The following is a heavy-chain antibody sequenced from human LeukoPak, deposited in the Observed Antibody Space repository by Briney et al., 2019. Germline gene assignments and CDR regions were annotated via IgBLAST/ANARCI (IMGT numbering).Heavy chain of an antibody. CDR2: IYYSGST. Sequence: SETLSLTCTVSGGSISSSSYYWGWIRHPPGKGLEWIGSIYYSGSTYYNPSLKSRVTISVDTSKNQFSLKLSSVTAADTAVYYCARAVRGVIISNWFDPWGQGTLVTVSS. CDR3: ARAVRGVIISNWFDP. J-gene: IGHJ5*02. D-gene: IGHD3-10*01. V-gene: IGHV4-39*01. CDR1: GGSISSSSYY.